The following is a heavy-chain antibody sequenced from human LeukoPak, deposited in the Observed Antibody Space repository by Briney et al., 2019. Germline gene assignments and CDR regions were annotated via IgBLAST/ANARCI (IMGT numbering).Heavy chain of an antibody. CDR3: ARGPGGAAPYYYYYMDV. CDR1: GYTFTSYY. Sequence: GASVKVSCKASGYTFTSYYMHWVRQAPGQGLEWMGIINPSGGSTSYAQKFQGRVTMTRDMSTSTVYMELNRLRSDDTAVYYCARGPGGAAPYYYYYMDVWGKGTTVTVSS. V-gene: IGHV1-46*01. D-gene: IGHD6-6*01. J-gene: IGHJ6*03. CDR2: INPSGGST.